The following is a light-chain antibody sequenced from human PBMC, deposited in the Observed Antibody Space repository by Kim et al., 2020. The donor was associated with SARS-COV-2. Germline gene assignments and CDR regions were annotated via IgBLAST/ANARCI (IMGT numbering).Light chain of an antibody. CDR1: SLRIYY. CDR3: NSRDSNDNVV. CDR2: GKH. J-gene: IGLJ2*01. Sequence: SSELTQDPAVSVALGQTVWITCQGDSLRIYYATWYQQQPGQAPLLFIYGKHNRPAGIPDRFSGSSSGNTASLTITGTQAGDEADYYCNSRDSNDNVVFGGGTQLTVL. V-gene: IGLV3-19*01.